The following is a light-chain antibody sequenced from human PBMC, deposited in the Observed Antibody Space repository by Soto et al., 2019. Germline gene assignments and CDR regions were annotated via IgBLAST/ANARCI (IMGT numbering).Light chain of an antibody. CDR3: QQTYSTPQT. CDR1: QSVSSF. Sequence: IQMTQSPSCLSASVGDRVTITCRASQSVSSFLNWYQQKPGKAPNLLIYAASSLQSGVPSRFRGSGSGTDFTLTISSLQPEDFATYYRQQTYSTPQTFGQGTKVDIK. CDR2: AAS. J-gene: IGKJ1*01. V-gene: IGKV1-39*01.